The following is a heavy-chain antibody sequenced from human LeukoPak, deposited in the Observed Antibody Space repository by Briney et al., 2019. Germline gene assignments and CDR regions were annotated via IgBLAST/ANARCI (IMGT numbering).Heavy chain of an antibody. D-gene: IGHD5/OR15-5a*01. V-gene: IGHV1-2*02. CDR1: GFTFTGYS. CDR2: INPSTGGT. J-gene: IGHJ6*02. Sequence: ASVRLSCKTSGFTFTGYSMHWVRQVPGQGLEWMGWINPSTGGTKYPQKFQGRVTMTMDTSISTAYMDLSSLRSDDTAVYYCARDRSVRLRSYYNYGLDVWGQGTTVTVSS. CDR3: ARDRSVRLRSYYNYGLDV.